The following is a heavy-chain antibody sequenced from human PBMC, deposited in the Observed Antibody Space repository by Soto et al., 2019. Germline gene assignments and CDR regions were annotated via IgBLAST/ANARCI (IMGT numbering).Heavy chain of an antibody. V-gene: IGHV3-66*01. D-gene: IGHD4-17*01. CDR3: ARDFVHGDHPEYFQH. J-gene: IGHJ1*01. Sequence: EVQLVESGGGLVQPGGSLRLSCAASGFTVSSNYMSWVRQAPGKGLEWGSVIYSGGSTYYADSVKGRFTISRDNFKNTLYLQMNSLRAEDTAVYYCARDFVHGDHPEYFQHWGQGTLVTVSS. CDR1: GFTVSSNY. CDR2: IYSGGST.